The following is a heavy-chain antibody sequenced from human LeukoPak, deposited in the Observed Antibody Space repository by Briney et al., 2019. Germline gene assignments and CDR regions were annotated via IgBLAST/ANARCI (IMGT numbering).Heavy chain of an antibody. Sequence: GGSLRLSCAASGFTFSSYWMHWVRQAPGKGLVWVSRINTDGSSTSYADSVEGRFTISRDNAKNTLYLQMNSQRAEDTAVYYCARGQWAYYMDVWGKGTTVTVSS. CDR2: INTDGSST. D-gene: IGHD2-8*01. CDR1: GFTFSSYW. J-gene: IGHJ6*03. CDR3: ARGQWAYYMDV. V-gene: IGHV3-74*01.